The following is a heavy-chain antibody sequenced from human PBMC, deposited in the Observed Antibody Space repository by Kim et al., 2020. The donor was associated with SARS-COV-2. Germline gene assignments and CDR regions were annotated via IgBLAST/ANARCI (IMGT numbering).Heavy chain of an antibody. J-gene: IGHJ6*02. CDR2: IYYSGST. CDR3: ARPASMTTHYYGMDV. Sequence: SETLSLTCTVSGGSISSSSYYWGWIRQPPGKGLEWIGSIYYSGSTYYNPSLKSRVTISVDTSKNQFSLKLSSVTAADTAVYYCARPASMTTHYYGMDVWGQGTTVTVSS. CDR1: GGSISSSSYY. D-gene: IGHD3-22*01. V-gene: IGHV4-39*01.